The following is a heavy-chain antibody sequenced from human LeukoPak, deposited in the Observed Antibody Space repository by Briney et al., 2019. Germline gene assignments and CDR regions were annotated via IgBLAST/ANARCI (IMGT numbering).Heavy chain of an antibody. V-gene: IGHV3-23*01. Sequence: GGSLRLSCEPSGFSFSNYGMNWVRQAPGEGREWVSGIIGSGGTTYYAESVKGRFSISRDNSKNTLDPQMNSLRAVDTAVYYCAKDELLLSFEDWGQGTLVTVSS. CDR1: GFSFSNYG. CDR2: IIGSGGTT. D-gene: IGHD3-10*01. CDR3: AKDELLLSFED. J-gene: IGHJ4*02.